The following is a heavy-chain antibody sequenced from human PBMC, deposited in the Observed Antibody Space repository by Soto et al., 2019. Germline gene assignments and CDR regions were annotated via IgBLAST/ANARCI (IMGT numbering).Heavy chain of an antibody. CDR2: IYWDDDK. CDR1: GFSLSTTGVG. Sequence: QITLKESGPTLVNPTQTLTLTFSFSGFSLSTTGVGVVWIRQPPGKALEWLALIYWDDDKRYNPSLNSRLTSTKDTSNSQVVLGMNNMDPVDAAAYYCVQSRCGGEFLQSYSSHSYCGLDVWGQVTTVSVSS. D-gene: IGHD2-21*01. J-gene: IGHJ6*02. V-gene: IGHV2-5*02. CDR3: VQSRCGGEFLQSYSSHSYCGLDV.